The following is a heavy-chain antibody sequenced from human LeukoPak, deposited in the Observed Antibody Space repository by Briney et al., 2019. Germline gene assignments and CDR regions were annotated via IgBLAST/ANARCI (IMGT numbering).Heavy chain of an antibody. CDR3: ARLGSRIVGATKILDY. V-gene: IGHV1-2*02. CDR2: INPNSGGT. Sequence: ASVKVSCKASGYTFTGYYMHWVRQAPGQGLEWMGWINPNSGGTNYAQKFQGRVTMTRDTSISTAYMELSRLRSDDTAVYYCARLGSRIVGATKILDYWGQGTLVTVST. CDR1: GYTFTGYY. D-gene: IGHD1-26*01. J-gene: IGHJ4*02.